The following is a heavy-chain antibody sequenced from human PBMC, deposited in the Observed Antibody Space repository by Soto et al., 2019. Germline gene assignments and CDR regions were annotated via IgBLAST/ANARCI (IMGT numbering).Heavy chain of an antibody. D-gene: IGHD6-13*01. V-gene: IGHV3-11*06. Sequence: PWWSLRLSCAASVFTFRDYSMSWVRQAPGKGLEWVSYISGTDPYMKYADAVRGRFTISRDNAKNSLYLQMNSLRDDDTAVYYCASGSSVRGMDVWGQGTPVTVSS. CDR2: ISGTDPYM. CDR1: VFTFRDYS. J-gene: IGHJ6*02. CDR3: ASGSSVRGMDV.